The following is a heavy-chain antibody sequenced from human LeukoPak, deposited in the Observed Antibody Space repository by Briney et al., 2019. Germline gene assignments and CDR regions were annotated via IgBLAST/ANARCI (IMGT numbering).Heavy chain of an antibody. CDR1: GFTFSSSW. V-gene: IGHV3-74*01. D-gene: IGHD4-11*01. CDR3: AKGLVPGFLDY. CDR2: INSDESIT. J-gene: IGHJ4*02. Sequence: GGSLRLSCAASGFTFSSSWMYWVRQAPGKGLVWVSRINSDESITTYADSVKGRFTISRDNAKNTLYLQMNSLRAEDTAVYYCAKGLVPGFLDYWGQGTPVTVSS.